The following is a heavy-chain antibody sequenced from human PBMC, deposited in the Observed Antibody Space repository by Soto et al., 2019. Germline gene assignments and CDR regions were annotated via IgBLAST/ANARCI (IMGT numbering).Heavy chain of an antibody. CDR3: ARARGWQPYFDY. D-gene: IGHD2-15*01. J-gene: IGHJ4*02. CDR2: IYYSGST. V-gene: IGHV4-30-4*01. CDR1: GGSISSGDYY. Sequence: PSETLSLTCTVSGGSISSGDYYWSWIRQPPGKGLEWIGYIYYSGSTYYNPSLKSRVTISVDTSKNQFSLKLSSVTAADTAVYYCARARGWQPYFDYWGQGTLVTVSS.